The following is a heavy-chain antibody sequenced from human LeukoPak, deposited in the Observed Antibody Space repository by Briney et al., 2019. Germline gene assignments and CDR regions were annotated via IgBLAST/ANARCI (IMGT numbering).Heavy chain of an antibody. D-gene: IGHD4-17*01. CDR2: IYYSGST. J-gene: IGHJ4*02. Sequence: XIGYIYYSGSTNYNPSLKSRVTISVDTSKNQFSLKLSSVTAADTAVYYCARENPNGDYGDYWGQGTLVTVSS. V-gene: IGHV4-59*01. CDR3: ARENPNGDYGDY.